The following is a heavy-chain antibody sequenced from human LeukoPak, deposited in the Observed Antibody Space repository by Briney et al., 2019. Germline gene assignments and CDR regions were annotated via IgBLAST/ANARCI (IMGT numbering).Heavy chain of an antibody. D-gene: IGHD2-8*02. V-gene: IGHV4-34*01. CDR3: AREATWSTANWFDP. CDR2: INHGESTST. Sequence: SETLSLTCAVYGGSFSGYYWSWIRQPPGKGLEWIGEINHGESTSTNYNPSLKSRVTISVDTSKNQFSLKLSSVTAADTAVYYCAREATWSTANWFDPWGQGTLVTVSS. CDR1: GGSFSGYY. J-gene: IGHJ5*02.